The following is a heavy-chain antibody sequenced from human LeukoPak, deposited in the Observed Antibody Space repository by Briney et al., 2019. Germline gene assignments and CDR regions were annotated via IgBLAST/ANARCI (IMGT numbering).Heavy chain of an antibody. CDR3: ARDRNSGSSLDI. D-gene: IGHD6-6*01. CDR1: EYTFTGYY. J-gene: IGHJ3*02. Sequence: ASVKVSCKASEYTFTGYYIHWVRQAPGQGLEWMGWIYPYSGETNYAQNFQGRVNMTRDKSISTAYMELSSLKSDATAVYYCARDRNSGSSLDIWGQGTMLTVSS. V-gene: IGHV1-2*02. CDR2: IYPYSGET.